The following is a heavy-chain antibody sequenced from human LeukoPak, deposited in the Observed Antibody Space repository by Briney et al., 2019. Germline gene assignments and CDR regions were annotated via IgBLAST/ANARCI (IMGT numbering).Heavy chain of an antibody. J-gene: IGHJ4*02. CDR1: GYTLTELS. V-gene: IGHV1-24*01. D-gene: IGHD5-18*01. Sequence: ASVKVSCKVSGYTLTELSMHWVRQAPGKGLEWMGGFDPEDGETIYAQKFQGRVTMTRNTSISTAYMELSSLRSEDTAVYYCAKGEIGGYSYGYLAPFDYWGQGTLVTVSS. CDR3: AKGEIGGYSYGYLAPFDY. CDR2: FDPEDGET.